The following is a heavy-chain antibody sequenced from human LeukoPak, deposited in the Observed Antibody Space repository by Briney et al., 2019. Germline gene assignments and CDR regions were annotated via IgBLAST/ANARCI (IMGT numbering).Heavy chain of an antibody. CDR1: GFTFSRYW. V-gene: IGHV3-7*01. Sequence: GGSLTLSCAASGFTFSRYWMTWVRQSPGKGLEWVANINQDGSEKYYGDSVTGRFTISRDNAENSLFLQMNSLRADDTGVYYCARAREAPANVFGDHWGQGVVVTVSS. CDR2: INQDGSEK. J-gene: IGHJ4*02. CDR3: ARAREAPANVFGDH. D-gene: IGHD2-15*01.